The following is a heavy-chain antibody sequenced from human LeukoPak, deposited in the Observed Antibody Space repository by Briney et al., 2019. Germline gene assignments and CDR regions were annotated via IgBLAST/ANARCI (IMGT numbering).Heavy chain of an antibody. D-gene: IGHD3-22*01. CDR2: IYYSGST. V-gene: IGHV4-39*07. Sequence: SETLSLTCSVCGGSISSSSYYWGWIRQPPGKGLEWIGSIYYSGSTYYNPSLKSRVTISVDTSKNQFSLKLSSVTAADTAVYYCARGSEDSSGSTVDYWGQGNLVTVFS. J-gene: IGHJ4*02. CDR3: ARGSEDSSGSTVDY. CDR1: GGSISSSSYY.